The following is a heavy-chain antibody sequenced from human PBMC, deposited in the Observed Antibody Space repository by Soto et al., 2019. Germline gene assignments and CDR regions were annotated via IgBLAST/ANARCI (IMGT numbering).Heavy chain of an antibody. CDR2: IYYSGST. V-gene: IGHV4-59*01. Sequence: SETLSLTCTVSGGSISSYYWSWIRQPPGKGLEWIGYIYYSGSTNYNPSLKSRVTISVDTSKNQFSLKLSSVTAADTAVYYCARQKVVTLIDYCGQGTLVTVSS. CDR3: ARQKVVTLIDY. J-gene: IGHJ4*02. D-gene: IGHD2-21*02. CDR1: GGSISSYY.